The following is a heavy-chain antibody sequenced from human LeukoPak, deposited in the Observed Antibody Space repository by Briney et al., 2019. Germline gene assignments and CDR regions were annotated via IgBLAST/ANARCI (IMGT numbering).Heavy chain of an antibody. CDR2: INHSGST. D-gene: IGHD3-10*02. CDR1: GGSFSGYY. J-gene: IGHJ4*02. V-gene: IGHV4-34*01. Sequence: PSETLSLTCAVYGGSFSGYYWSWIRQPPGKGLEWIGEINHSGSTNYNPSLKSRVTISVDTSKNQFSLKLSSVTAADTAVYYCARLVSYYVSRSKYYFDYWGQGTLVTVSS. CDR3: ARLVSYYVSRSKYYFDY.